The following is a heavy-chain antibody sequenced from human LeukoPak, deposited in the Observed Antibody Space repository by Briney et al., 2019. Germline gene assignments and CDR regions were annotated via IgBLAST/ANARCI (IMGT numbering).Heavy chain of an antibody. V-gene: IGHV1-69*01. J-gene: IGHJ4*02. D-gene: IGHD1-26*01. CDR3: ARDRVGATDYFDY. Sequence: SVKVSCKASGGTFSSYAISWVRQAPGQGLEWMGGIIPIFGTANYAQKFQGRVTITADESTSTAYMELSSLRAEDTAVYYCARDRVGATDYFDYWGQGTLVTVSS. CDR2: IIPIFGTA. CDR1: GGTFSSYA.